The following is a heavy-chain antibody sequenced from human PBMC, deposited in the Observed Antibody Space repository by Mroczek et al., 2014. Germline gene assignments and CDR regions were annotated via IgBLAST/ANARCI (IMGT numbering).Heavy chain of an antibody. CDR2: IYYSGST. J-gene: IGHJ6*03. CDR1: GGSISSGGYY. CDR3: ARARKYYDFFRTYYMDV. V-gene: IGHV4-31*03. D-gene: IGHD3-3*01. Sequence: QVQLQESGPGLVKPSQTLSLTCTVSGGSISSGGYYWSWIRQHPGKGLEWIGYIYYSGSTYYNPSLKSRVTISVDTSKNQFSLKLSSVTAADTAVYYCARARKYYDFFRTYYMDVWGKGTTVTVSS.